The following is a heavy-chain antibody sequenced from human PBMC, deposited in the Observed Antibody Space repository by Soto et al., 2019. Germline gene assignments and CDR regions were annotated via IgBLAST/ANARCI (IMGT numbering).Heavy chain of an antibody. Sequence: EVQLLESGGGLVQPGGSLRLSCAASGFTFSSYAMSWVRQASGKGLEWVSAISGSGGSTFYADSVKGRFTISRDNSKNTVYMQMNSLRAEDTAVYYCARDRLPMGGHDAFDIWGQGTMVTVSS. J-gene: IGHJ3*02. CDR1: GFTFSSYA. D-gene: IGHD2-15*01. CDR2: ISGSGGST. V-gene: IGHV3-23*01. CDR3: ARDRLPMGGHDAFDI.